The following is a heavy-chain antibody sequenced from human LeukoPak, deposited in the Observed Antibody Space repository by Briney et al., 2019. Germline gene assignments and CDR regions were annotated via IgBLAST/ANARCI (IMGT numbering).Heavy chain of an antibody. CDR2: ISGSGGST. CDR1: GFTFSSYA. D-gene: IGHD5-12*01. CDR3: ARDYGGYGSSPLDY. V-gene: IGHV3-23*01. J-gene: IGHJ4*02. Sequence: GGSLRLSCAASGFTFSSYAMSWVRQAPGKGLEWVSAISGSGGSTYYADSVKGRFTISKDNSKNTLYLQMNSLRAEDTAVYYCARDYGGYGSSPLDYWGQGTLVTVSS.